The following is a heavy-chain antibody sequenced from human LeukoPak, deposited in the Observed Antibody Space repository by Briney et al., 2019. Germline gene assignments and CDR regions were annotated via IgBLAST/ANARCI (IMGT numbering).Heavy chain of an antibody. CDR1: GFTCSSYA. CDR2: ISRSGDST. CDR3: AKALGSSSWYSGAFDM. J-gene: IGHJ3*02. D-gene: IGHD6-13*01. V-gene: IGHV3-23*01. Sequence: PGGSLRLSCAASGFTCSSYAMSWVRQAPGKGLQWVSTISRSGDSTYSADSVKGRFTISRDNSKDTLSLQMNSLRAEDTAVYYCAKALGSSSWYSGAFDMWGQGTVVTVSS.